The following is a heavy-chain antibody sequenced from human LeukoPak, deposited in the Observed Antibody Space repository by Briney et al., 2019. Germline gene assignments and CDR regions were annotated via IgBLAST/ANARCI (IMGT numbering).Heavy chain of an antibody. V-gene: IGHV4-59*11. D-gene: IGHD3-10*01. J-gene: IGHJ4*02. CDR3: AGSGGLANTGAVFDY. CDR2: IYYNGFI. Sequence: SETLSLTCIVSGDSITNHYWSLIRRPPGKGLEWIGYIYYNGFINYNPSLKSRVTISVDTSRNQFSMKLNSVTAADTAVYYCAGSGGLANTGAVFDYWGQGTLVTVSS. CDR1: GDSITNHY.